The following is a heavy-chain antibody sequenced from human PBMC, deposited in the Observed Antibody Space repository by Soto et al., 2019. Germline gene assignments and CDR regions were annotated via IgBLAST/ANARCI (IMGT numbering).Heavy chain of an antibody. J-gene: IGHJ4*02. V-gene: IGHV3-53*01. Sequence: EVQLVESGGGLIQPGGSLRLSCAVSGFTVSNNYMSWVRQAPGKGLEGVSVIYSGGYTAYGDSVKGRFTISRDNSKNTLLLQRTSLGADGPAVFYWGWQPGGGGYWGQGTLVTVSS. CDR1: GFTVSNNY. D-gene: IGHD6-19*01. CDR2: IYSGGYT. CDR3: GWQPGGGGY.